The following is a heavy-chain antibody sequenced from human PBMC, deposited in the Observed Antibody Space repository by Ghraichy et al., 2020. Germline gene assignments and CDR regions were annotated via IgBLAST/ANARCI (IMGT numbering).Heavy chain of an antibody. V-gene: IGHV3-53*01. J-gene: IGHJ3*02. CDR1: GFSVSSNY. CDR2: LYSGGST. CDR3: ARDPHPQLGDAFDM. D-gene: IGHD1-1*01. Sequence: GGSLRLSCAASGFSVSSNYMNWVRQAPGKGLEWVSVLYSGGSTHYHRSVKGRFTISRDNSKNTVYLQMNSLRNEDTALYYCARDPHPQLGDAFDMWGQGTLVTVSS.